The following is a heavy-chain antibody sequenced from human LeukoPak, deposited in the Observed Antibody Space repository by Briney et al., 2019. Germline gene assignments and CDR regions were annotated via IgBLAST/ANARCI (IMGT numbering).Heavy chain of an antibody. J-gene: IGHJ5*02. CDR2: INHSGST. CDR3: ARLNMVRGADWFDP. D-gene: IGHD3-10*01. V-gene: IGHV4-34*01. Sequence: SETLSLTCAVYGGSFSGYYWSWIRQPPGRGLKWIGEINHSGSTNYNPSLKSRVTISVDTSKNQFSLKLSSVTAADSAVYYCARLNMVRGADWFDPWGQGTLVTVSS. CDR1: GGSFSGYY.